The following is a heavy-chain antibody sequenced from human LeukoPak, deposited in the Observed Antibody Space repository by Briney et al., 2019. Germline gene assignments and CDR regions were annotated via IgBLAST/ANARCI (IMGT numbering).Heavy chain of an antibody. CDR1: GGSISSYY. Sequence: PSETLSLTCTVSGGSISSYYWSWIRHPPGKGLEWIGYIYYSGSTNYNPSLKSRVTISVDTSKSQSCLELSYVTAADTAVYYCARAGDDSSGYPYFDYWGQGTLVTVSS. J-gene: IGHJ4*02. V-gene: IGHV4-59*01. D-gene: IGHD3-22*01. CDR2: IYYSGST. CDR3: ARAGDDSSGYPYFDY.